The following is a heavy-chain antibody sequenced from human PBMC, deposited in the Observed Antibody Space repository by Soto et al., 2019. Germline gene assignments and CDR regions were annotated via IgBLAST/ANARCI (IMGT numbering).Heavy chain of an antibody. CDR3: AKDHSSWSHYYGMDF. D-gene: IGHD6-13*01. CDR2: ISYDGSNK. J-gene: IGHJ6*02. CDR1: GFTFSSYG. Sequence: QVQLVESGGGVVQPGRSLRLSCAASGFTFSSYGMHWVRQAPGKGLEWVAVISYDGSNKYYADSVKGRFTISRDNSKNTLYLQMNSLRAEDTAVYYCAKDHSSWSHYYGMDFWGQGTTVTVSS. V-gene: IGHV3-30*18.